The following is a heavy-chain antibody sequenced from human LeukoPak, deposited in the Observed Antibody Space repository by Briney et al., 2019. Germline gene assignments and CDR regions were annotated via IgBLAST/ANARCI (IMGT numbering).Heavy chain of an antibody. V-gene: IGHV1-2*06. D-gene: IGHD2-15*01. J-gene: IGHJ3*02. CDR3: ARVGYGLNDAFDI. Sequence: ASVKVSCRASGYTFTGYYMNWVRQAPGQGLEWLGRINPNSGGTNYAQKFQGRVTMTRDTSISTAYMELSRLRSDDAAVYYCARVGYGLNDAFDIWGRGTMVTVSS. CDR1: GYTFTGYY. CDR2: INPNSGGT.